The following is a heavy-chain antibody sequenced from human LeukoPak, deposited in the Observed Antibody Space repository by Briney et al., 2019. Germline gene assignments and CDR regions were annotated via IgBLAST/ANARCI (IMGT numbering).Heavy chain of an antibody. J-gene: IGHJ3*02. CDR1: GFTFSNYW. V-gene: IGHV3-30*03. Sequence: GGSLRLSCAASGFTFSNYWMSWVRQAPGKGLEWVALISHDGSDKYYADSVKGRYTISRDNSKNTLYLQMNTLRAEDTAVYYCASRADYYGTSGYYFDAFDSWGQGTMVIVSS. CDR3: ASRADYYGTSGYYFDAFDS. D-gene: IGHD3-22*01. CDR2: ISHDGSDK.